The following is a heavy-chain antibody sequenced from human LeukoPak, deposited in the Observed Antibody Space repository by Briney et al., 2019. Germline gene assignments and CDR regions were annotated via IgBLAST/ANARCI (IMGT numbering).Heavy chain of an antibody. D-gene: IGHD2-2*01. J-gene: IGHJ4*02. Sequence: PGGSLRLSCAASGFTFSSHWMSWVRQAPGKGLEWVANIKEDGSEKYYVDSVKGRFTISRDNAKNSLYLQVNSLRVEDTAVYYCARDRWDIVVVPAAFNFDFWGQGTLVTVSS. CDR3: ARDRWDIVVVPAAFNFDF. V-gene: IGHV3-7*01. CDR1: GFTFSSHW. CDR2: IKEDGSEK.